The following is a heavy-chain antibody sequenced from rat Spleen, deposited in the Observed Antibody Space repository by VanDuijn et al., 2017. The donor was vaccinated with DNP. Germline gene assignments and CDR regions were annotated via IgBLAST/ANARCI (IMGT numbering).Heavy chain of an antibody. D-gene: IGHD4-2*01. V-gene: IGHV3-1*01. CDR2: INYSGST. CDR1: GYSITSNF. J-gene: IGHJ3*01. CDR3: ATGGAGIWFAY. Sequence: EVQLQESGPGLVKPSQSLSLTCSVTGYSITSNFWGWIRKFPGNKMEWIGHINYSGSTNYNPSLKSRISITRDTSKNHFFLHLNSVTTEDTATYYCATGGAGIWFAYWGQGTLVTVSS.